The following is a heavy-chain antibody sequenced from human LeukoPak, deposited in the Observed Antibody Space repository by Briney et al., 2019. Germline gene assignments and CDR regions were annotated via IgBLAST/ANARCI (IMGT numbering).Heavy chain of an antibody. Sequence: ASVKVSCKASGYTFTSYGISWVRQAPGQGLEWMGWISAYNGNTNYAQKLQGRVTMTTDTSTSTAYMELRSLRSDDTAVYYCARPFAYYYDSSGYYNRDDAFDIWGQGTMVTVSS. CDR1: GYTFTSYG. CDR2: ISAYNGNT. J-gene: IGHJ3*02. D-gene: IGHD3-22*01. V-gene: IGHV1-18*01. CDR3: ARPFAYYYDSSGYYNRDDAFDI.